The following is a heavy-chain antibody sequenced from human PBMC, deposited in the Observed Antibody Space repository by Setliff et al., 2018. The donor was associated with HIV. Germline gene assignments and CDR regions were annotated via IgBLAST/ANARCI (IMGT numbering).Heavy chain of an antibody. Sequence: ASVKVSCKTSGYTFSRYGFSWVRQAPGQGLEWMGWISAYNLNTNYAQKFQGRVTMTTDTSASTGYMELRSLRSDDTAVYYCARAYYHDSSGYQGFDYWGRGTLVTSPQ. V-gene: IGHV1-18*01. D-gene: IGHD3-22*01. CDR3: ARAYYHDSSGYQGFDY. J-gene: IGHJ4*02. CDR1: GYTFSRYG. CDR2: ISAYNLNT.